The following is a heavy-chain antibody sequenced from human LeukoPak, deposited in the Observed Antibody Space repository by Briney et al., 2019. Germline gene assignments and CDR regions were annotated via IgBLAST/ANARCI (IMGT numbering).Heavy chain of an antibody. J-gene: IGHJ4*02. V-gene: IGHV1-69*05. Sequence: ASVKVSCKASGGTFSSYAISWVRQAPGQGLEWMGGIIPIFGTANYAQKFQGRVTITTDESPSTAYMELSSLRSEDTAVYYCARFGYSYGYGGVDYWGQGTLVTVSS. CDR2: IIPIFGTA. CDR3: ARFGYSYGYGGVDY. D-gene: IGHD5-18*01. CDR1: GGTFSSYA.